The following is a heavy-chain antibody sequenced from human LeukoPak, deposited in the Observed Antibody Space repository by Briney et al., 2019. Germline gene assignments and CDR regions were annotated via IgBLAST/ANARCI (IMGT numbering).Heavy chain of an antibody. D-gene: IGHD3-16*01. Sequence: GGSLRLSCAASGFPFSSYWMHWVRQPPGKGLVWVSRINTDGTSTNYADSVKGRFTISRDNAENTLYLQMNSLRVEDTAVYYCARDHRPGWGEYFQHWGQGTLVTVSS. CDR3: ARDHRPGWGEYFQH. V-gene: IGHV3-74*01. J-gene: IGHJ1*01. CDR1: GFPFSSYW. CDR2: INTDGTST.